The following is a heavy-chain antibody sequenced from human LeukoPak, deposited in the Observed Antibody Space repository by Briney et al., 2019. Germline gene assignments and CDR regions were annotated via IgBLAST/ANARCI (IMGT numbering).Heavy chain of an antibody. V-gene: IGHV3-23*01. Sequence: GGSLRLSCAASGFTFSSHAMSWVRQAPGKGLEWVSAISGSGSSTYYADSVKGRFTISRDNSRNTVYLQMNSLRAEDTAVYYCAKDAGGGYDSFDNWGQGTLVTVSS. CDR2: ISGSGSST. CDR3: AKDAGGGYDSFDN. D-gene: IGHD5-12*01. J-gene: IGHJ4*02. CDR1: GFTFSSHA.